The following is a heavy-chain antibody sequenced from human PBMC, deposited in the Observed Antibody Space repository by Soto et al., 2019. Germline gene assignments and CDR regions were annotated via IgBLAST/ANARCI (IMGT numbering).Heavy chain of an antibody. CDR2: ISSCSNYI. CDR1: GFTFNTYS. CDR3: ARASDRGLRPHDF. D-gene: IGHD2-15*01. Sequence: EVQLVESGGGLVKPGGSLRLSCAASGFTFNTYSMIWVRRAPGKGLEWVSFISSCSNYIYYADSVKGRFTISRDNAKNSLYLQMNSLRAEDTAVYYCARASDRGLRPHDFWGQGTRVTVSS. J-gene: IGHJ4*02. V-gene: IGHV3-21*01.